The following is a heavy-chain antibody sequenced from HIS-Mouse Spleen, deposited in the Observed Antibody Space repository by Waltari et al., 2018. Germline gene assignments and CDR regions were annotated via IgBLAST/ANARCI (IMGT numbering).Heavy chain of an antibody. D-gene: IGHD6-13*01. CDR3: AREIPYSSSWYDWYFDL. J-gene: IGHJ2*01. CDR2: MYYSGGT. Sequence: QLQLQESGPGLVKPSETLSLTCTVSGGSISSSSYYWGWIRQPPGKGLEWIGGMYYSGGTDYNPSLRSRVTISVDTSKNQFSLKRSSVTAADTAVYYCAREIPYSSSWYDWYFDLWGRGTLVTVSS. V-gene: IGHV4-39*07. CDR1: GGSISSSSYY.